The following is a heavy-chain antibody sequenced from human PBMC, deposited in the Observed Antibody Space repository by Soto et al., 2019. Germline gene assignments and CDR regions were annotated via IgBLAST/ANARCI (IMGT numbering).Heavy chain of an antibody. V-gene: IGHV1-69*13. J-gene: IGHJ6*02. CDR3: ARYSYYDSSVYSRMTYYYYGMDV. CDR2: IIPIFGTA. D-gene: IGHD3-22*01. CDR1: GGTFSSYA. Sequence: SVKVSCKASGGTFSSYAISWVRQAPGQGLEWMGGIIPIFGTANYAQKFQGRVTITADESTSTAYMEVSSLRSEDTAVYYCARYSYYDSSVYSRMTYYYYGMDVCGQGPTVSV.